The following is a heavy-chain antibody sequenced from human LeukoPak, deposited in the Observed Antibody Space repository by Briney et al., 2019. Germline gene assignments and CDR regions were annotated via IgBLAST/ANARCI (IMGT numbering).Heavy chain of an antibody. V-gene: IGHV3-30*02. CDR1: GFTFSSYG. J-gene: IGHJ4*02. CDR2: IRYDGSNK. CDR3: AKEDCSSTSCYSDY. D-gene: IGHD2-2*02. Sequence: PGGSLRLSCAASGFTFSSYGMHWVRQAPGKGLEWVAVIRYDGSNKNYADSVKGRFTISRDNSKNTLYLQMNSLRAEDTAVYYCAKEDCSSTSCYSDYWGQGTLVTVSS.